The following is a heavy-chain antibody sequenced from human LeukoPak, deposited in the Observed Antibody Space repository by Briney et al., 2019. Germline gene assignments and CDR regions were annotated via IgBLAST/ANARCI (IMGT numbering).Heavy chain of an antibody. D-gene: IGHD3-10*01. V-gene: IGHV4-59*01. Sequence: PSETLSLTCTVSGGSISTYYWSWIRQPPGKGLEWIGYVYYSGNTNYNPSLQSRLTISVDTSKNQFSLNLTSVTAADTAVYYCARENYYGSGTYYNWFDPWGQGTLVTVSS. CDR1: GGSISTYY. CDR3: ARENYYGSGTYYNWFDP. CDR2: VYYSGNT. J-gene: IGHJ5*02.